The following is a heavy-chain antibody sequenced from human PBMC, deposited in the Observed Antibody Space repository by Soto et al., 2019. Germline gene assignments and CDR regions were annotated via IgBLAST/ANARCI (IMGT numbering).Heavy chain of an antibody. CDR2: ISGNGADT. CDR1: GFTFSSYA. D-gene: IGHD3-22*01. J-gene: IGHJ4*02. V-gene: IGHV3-23*01. CDR3: GKSGGGGYDSNNDYSGGLLMGPS. Sequence: GGSLRLSCAASGFTFSSYAMSWVRQAPGKGLEWVSAISGNGADTSYADSVRGRFTISRDNSKDTLFLQMNSLRADDTAVYYWGKSGGGGYDSNNDYSGGLLMGPSWGQGTLVTVSS.